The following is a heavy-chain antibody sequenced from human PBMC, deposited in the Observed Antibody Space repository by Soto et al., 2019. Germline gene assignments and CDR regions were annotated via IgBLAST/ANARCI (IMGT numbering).Heavy chain of an antibody. CDR3: ARHGRTIIVDIDY. Sequence: SETLSLTCTVSGGSMSRSSYYWGWIRQPPGKGLEWIGTIYYSGSTYYNPSLKSRVTISVDTSKNQFSLKLSSVTAADTAVYYCARHGRTIIVDIDYWGQGTLVTVSS. J-gene: IGHJ4*02. CDR2: IYYSGST. CDR1: GGSMSRSSYY. V-gene: IGHV4-39*01. D-gene: IGHD3-22*01.